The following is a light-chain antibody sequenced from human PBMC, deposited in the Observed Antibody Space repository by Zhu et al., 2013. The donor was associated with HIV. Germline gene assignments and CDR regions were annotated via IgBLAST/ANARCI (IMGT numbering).Light chain of an antibody. CDR1: QSVDRW. CDR2: ETS. J-gene: IGKJ1*01. Sequence: DIQMTQSPSTLSASVGDRVTITCRASQSVDRWLAWHQQKPGKAPNLLIHETSMLESGVPSRFSGSGSGTEFTLTISNLQPDDFATYYCQQYKSYPETFGRGTKVEI. V-gene: IGKV1-5*03. CDR3: QQYKSYPET.